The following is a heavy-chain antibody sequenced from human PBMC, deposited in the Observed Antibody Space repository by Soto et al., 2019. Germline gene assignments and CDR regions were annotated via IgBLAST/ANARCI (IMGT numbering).Heavy chain of an antibody. D-gene: IGHD3-16*02. CDR3: ARIYRRDGNKYADY. J-gene: IGHJ4*02. Sequence: EVQQVESGGGLVQPGESLRLSCSASEFTFSSFNMHWVRQAPGKGLEWVSYISASSTTVYYGDSVKGRFTISRDNAKNSLYLQMNSLRDEDTAVYYCARIYRRDGNKYADYWGQGTLVTVSS. CDR1: EFTFSSFN. V-gene: IGHV3-48*02. CDR2: ISASSTTV.